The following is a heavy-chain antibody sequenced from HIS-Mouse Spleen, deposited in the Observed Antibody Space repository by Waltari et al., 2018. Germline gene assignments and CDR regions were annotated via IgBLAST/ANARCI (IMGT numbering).Heavy chain of an antibody. CDR1: GGSISSSSYY. Sequence: QLQLQESGPGLVKPSETLSLTCTVSGGSISSSSYYWGGIRQPPGKGLVWIGSIYYSGSTYYNPSLKSRVTISVDTSKNQFSLKLSSVTAADTAVYYCAREIPYSSSWYDWYFDLWGRGTLVTVSS. V-gene: IGHV4-39*07. J-gene: IGHJ2*01. CDR3: AREIPYSSSWYDWYFDL. CDR2: IYYSGST. D-gene: IGHD6-13*01.